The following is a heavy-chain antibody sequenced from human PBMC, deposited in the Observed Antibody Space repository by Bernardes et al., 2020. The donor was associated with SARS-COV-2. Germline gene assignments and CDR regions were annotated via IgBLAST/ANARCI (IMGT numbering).Heavy chain of an antibody. D-gene: IGHD6-19*01. V-gene: IGHV3-30-3*01. CDR2: ISYDGSNE. Sequence: GGSLRLSCAASGFIFSSYAMHWVRQAPGKGLEWVAVISYDGSNEFYADSVKGRFTISRDNSKNTLYLQMNSLRAEDTAVYYCATERVSKAVAGIFDYWGQGTLVTVSS. CDR3: ATERVSKAVAGIFDY. J-gene: IGHJ4*02. CDR1: GFIFSSYA.